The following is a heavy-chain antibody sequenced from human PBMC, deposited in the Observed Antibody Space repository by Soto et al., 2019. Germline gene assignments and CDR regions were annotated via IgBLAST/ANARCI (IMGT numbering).Heavy chain of an antibody. D-gene: IGHD3-3*01. J-gene: IGHJ4*02. Sequence: ASVKVSCKASGYSFTTYTIHWVRQAPGQGLEWMGWINVGNGDTKYSQKFQGRVTITRDTSARTAYMDLSSLRSDDTAVYYCARDMVRSLEWTYMYYFDYWGQGTLVTVSS. CDR1: GYSFTTYT. CDR2: INVGNGDT. CDR3: ARDMVRSLEWTYMYYFDY. V-gene: IGHV1-3*01.